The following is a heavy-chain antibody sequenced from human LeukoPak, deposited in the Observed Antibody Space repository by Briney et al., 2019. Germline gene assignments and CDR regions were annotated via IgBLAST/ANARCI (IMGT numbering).Heavy chain of an antibody. CDR1: GFTVSSNY. J-gene: IGHJ4*02. CDR3: PRDLKTSGWYGDFDY. V-gene: IGHV3-53*01. D-gene: IGHD6-19*01. Sequence: PGGSLRLSCVASGFTVSSNYMSWVRQAPGKGLECVSAIFSGGSTFYADSVTGRFTISRDNSKNTVYVEMNSLRAEDTAVYYCPRDLKTSGWYGDFDYWGQGTLVTVSS. CDR2: IFSGGST.